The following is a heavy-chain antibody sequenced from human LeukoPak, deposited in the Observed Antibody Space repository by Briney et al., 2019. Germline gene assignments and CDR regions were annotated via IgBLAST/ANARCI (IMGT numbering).Heavy chain of an antibody. CDR3: AKAARQTYYYYGMDV. J-gene: IGHJ6*02. V-gene: IGHV3-21*04. Sequence: GGSLRLSCAASGFTFSSYSMNWVRQAPGKGLEWVSSISSSSSYIYYADSVKGRFTISRDNSKNTLYLQMNSLRAEDTAVYYCAKAARQTYYYYGMDVWGQGTTVTVSS. CDR1: GFTFSSYS. CDR2: ISSSSSYI.